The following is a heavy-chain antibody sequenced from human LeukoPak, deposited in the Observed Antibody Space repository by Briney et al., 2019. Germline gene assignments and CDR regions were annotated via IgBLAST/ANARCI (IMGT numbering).Heavy chain of an antibody. CDR1: GGSISSSSYY. D-gene: IGHD3-22*01. V-gene: IGHV4-39*01. CDR2: IYYSGST. Sequence: SETLSLTCTVSGGSISSSSYYWSWIRQPPGKGLEWIGSIYYSGSTYYNPSLKSRVTISVDTSKNQFSLKLSSVTAADTAVYYCARHTPHYYDSSGDALGYFDYWGQGTLVTVSS. J-gene: IGHJ4*02. CDR3: ARHTPHYYDSSGDALGYFDY.